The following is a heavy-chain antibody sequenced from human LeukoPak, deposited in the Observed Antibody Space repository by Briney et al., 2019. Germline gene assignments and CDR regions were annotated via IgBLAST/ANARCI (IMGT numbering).Heavy chain of an antibody. Sequence: NPSETLSLTCGVYGGSFSGYSWNWIRQPPGKGLEWIADINYTGDTATGTTNYSPSLGSRVTISVDMSKNQFSLHLRSVTAADTGVYYCARDSLSDSGSYRDWGQGTLVTVSS. D-gene: IGHD1-26*01. J-gene: IGHJ4*02. CDR1: GGSFSGYS. CDR3: ARDSLSDSGSYRD. CDR2: INYTGDTATGTT. V-gene: IGHV4-34*01.